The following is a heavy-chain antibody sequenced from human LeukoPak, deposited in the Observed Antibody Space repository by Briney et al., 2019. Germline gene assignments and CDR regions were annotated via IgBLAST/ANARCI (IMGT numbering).Heavy chain of an antibody. J-gene: IGHJ4*02. CDR2: ISSSSSYI. Sequence: GWALRLSCAASGFTFISYSMNWVRQAPGKGLEGVSSISSSSSYIYYADSVKGRFTISRNNAKNSLYLKMNSLRAEDTAVYYCARADWDTAMIDYWGQGTLVTVSS. V-gene: IGHV3-21*01. CDR1: GFTFISYS. D-gene: IGHD5-18*01. CDR3: ARADWDTAMIDY.